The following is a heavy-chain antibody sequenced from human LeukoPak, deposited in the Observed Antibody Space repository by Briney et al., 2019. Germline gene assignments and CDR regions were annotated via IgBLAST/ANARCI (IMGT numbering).Heavy chain of an antibody. CDR2: IYYSGST. J-gene: IGHJ4*02. D-gene: IGHD6-19*01. CDR3: ATSGWYLLPGVY. CDR1: GDSISSTNYY. Sequence: SETLSLTGTVSGDSISSTNYYWGWIRQPPGKGLEWIGSIYYSGSTYYNPSLESRVTISVDTSKNQFSLKLSSVTAADTAVYYCATSGWYLLPGVYWGQGTLVTVSS. V-gene: IGHV4-39*01.